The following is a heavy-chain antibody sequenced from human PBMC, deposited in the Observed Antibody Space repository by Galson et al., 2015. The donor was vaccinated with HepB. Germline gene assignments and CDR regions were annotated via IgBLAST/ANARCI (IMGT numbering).Heavy chain of an antibody. J-gene: IGHJ4*02. Sequence: LRLSCAASGFTFSSYEMNWVRQAPGKGLEWVSYISSSGSTIYYADSVKGRFTISRDNAKNSLYLQMNSLRAEDTAVYYCARVFRPVVVAAGDYWGQGTLVTVSS. CDR1: GFTFSSYE. CDR3: ARVFRPVVVAAGDY. D-gene: IGHD2-15*01. V-gene: IGHV3-48*03. CDR2: ISSSGSTI.